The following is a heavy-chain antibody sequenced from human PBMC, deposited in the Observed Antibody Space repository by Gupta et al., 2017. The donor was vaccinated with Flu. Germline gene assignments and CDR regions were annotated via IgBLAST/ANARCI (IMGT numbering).Heavy chain of an antibody. Sequence: LSLTCAVDGGSLSEDDWTWIRQAPGKGLEWMGEINHSGSTNYNPALKSRVTISVDTSKNHXYXKLGARXAEDKAVYHGARNRTKDRGGKGTLVTGSS. D-gene: IGHD3-3*01. J-gene: IGHJ5*02. V-gene: IGHV4-34*01. CDR2: INHSGST. CDR1: GGSLSEDD. CDR3: ARNRTKDR.